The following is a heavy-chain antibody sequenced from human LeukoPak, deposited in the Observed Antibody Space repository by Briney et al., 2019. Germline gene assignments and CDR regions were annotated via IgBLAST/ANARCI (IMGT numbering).Heavy chain of an antibody. CDR3: ARLYCSSTSCYPYYFDY. CDR2: IYSGGGT. D-gene: IGHD2-2*01. Sequence: GGSLRLSCAASGFTVSSNYMSWVRQAPGKGLEWVSVIYSGGGTYYADSVKGRFTISRDNSKNTLYLQMNSLRAEDTAVYYCARLYCSSTSCYPYYFDYWGQGTLVTVSS. J-gene: IGHJ4*02. V-gene: IGHV3-53*01. CDR1: GFTVSSNY.